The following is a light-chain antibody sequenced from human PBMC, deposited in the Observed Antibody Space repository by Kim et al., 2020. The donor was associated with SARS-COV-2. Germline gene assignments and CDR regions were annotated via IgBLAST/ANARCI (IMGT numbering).Light chain of an antibody. J-gene: IGKJ2*01. CDR2: GAS. CDR3: QQANNFPYT. Sequence: DIQMTQSPSSVSAFVGDTVAITCRATQDASIWLAWYQQKPGKAPKLLISGASTLQSGVPSRFSGSGSGTDFTLTISDLQPEDCATYYCQQANNFPYTFGQGTKLEIK. CDR1: QDASIW. V-gene: IGKV1-12*01.